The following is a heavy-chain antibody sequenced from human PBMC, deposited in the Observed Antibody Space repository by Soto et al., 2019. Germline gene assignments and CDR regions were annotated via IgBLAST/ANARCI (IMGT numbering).Heavy chain of an antibody. D-gene: IGHD3-22*01. CDR1: GFTFSRFW. V-gene: IGHV3-7*01. Sequence: GGSLRLSCAASGFTFSRFWMNWVRQAPGKGLEWVANIKQDGSEKYYVDSVKGRFIISRDNAKNSLYLQMNSLRVEDTAVYYCARDTDDSSGYYYGRAFDYWGQGTPVTVSS. CDR2: IKQDGSEK. J-gene: IGHJ4*02. CDR3: ARDTDDSSGYYYGRAFDY.